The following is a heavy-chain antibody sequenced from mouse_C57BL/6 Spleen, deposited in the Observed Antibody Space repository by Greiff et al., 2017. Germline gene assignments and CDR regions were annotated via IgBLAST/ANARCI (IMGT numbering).Heavy chain of an antibody. D-gene: IGHD1-1*01. J-gene: IGHJ4*01. Sequence: QVQLQQSGAELARPGASVKMSCKASGYTFTSYTMHWVKQRPGQGLEWIGYINPSSGYTKYNQKFKDKATLTAGKSSSTAYMQLSSLTSEDSAVYYGARGRYYYARDYWGQGTSVTVSS. V-gene: IGHV1-4*01. CDR2: INPSSGYT. CDR3: ARGRYYYARDY. CDR1: GYTFTSYT.